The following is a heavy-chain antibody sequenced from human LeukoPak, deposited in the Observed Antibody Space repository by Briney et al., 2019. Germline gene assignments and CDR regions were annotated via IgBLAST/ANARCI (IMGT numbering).Heavy chain of an antibody. CDR3: ARGGGYYGSGRRGNFQH. J-gene: IGHJ1*01. CDR1: GGSISTSIYH. Sequence: SETLSLTCTVSGGSISTSIYHWGWIRQPPGKGLEWIGSIYYSGSTYYNPSLKSRVTISVDTSKNQFSLKLSSVTAADTAVYYCARGGGYYGSGRRGNFQHWGQGTLVTVSS. D-gene: IGHD3-10*01. V-gene: IGHV4-39*01. CDR2: IYYSGST.